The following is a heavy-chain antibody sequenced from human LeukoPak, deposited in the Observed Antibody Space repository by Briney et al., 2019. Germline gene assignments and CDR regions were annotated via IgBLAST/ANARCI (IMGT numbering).Heavy chain of an antibody. CDR1: GFTFSSYA. V-gene: IGHV3-30-3*01. CDR3: ARCRDYDFWSGSAVDY. J-gene: IGHJ4*02. CDR2: ISYDGTNT. Sequence: PGGSLRLSCAASGFTFSSYAMHWVRQAPGKGLEWVALISYDGTNTDYADSVKGRFTISRDNSKNALYLQMNSLRAEDTAVYYCARCRDYDFWSGSAVDYWGQGTLVTVSS. D-gene: IGHD3-3*01.